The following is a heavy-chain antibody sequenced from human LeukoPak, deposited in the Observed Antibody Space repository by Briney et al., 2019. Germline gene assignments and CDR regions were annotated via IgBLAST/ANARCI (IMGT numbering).Heavy chain of an antibody. CDR3: ASPAAGTNSDY. Sequence: GGSLRLSCAASGFTFSSSVMSWVRQAPGKGLEWVSDISSSGDSTHYADSVKGRFTISRDNSKNSLYLQMNSLRAEDTAVYYCASPAAGTNSDYWGQGTLVTVSS. J-gene: IGHJ4*02. CDR1: GFTFSSSV. V-gene: IGHV3-23*01. D-gene: IGHD6-13*01. CDR2: ISSSGDST.